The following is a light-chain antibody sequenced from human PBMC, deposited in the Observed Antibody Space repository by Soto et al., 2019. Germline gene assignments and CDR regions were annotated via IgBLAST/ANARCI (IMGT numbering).Light chain of an antibody. CDR3: NSYAGFNTYV. Sequence: QSVLTQPPSASGSPGQSVTISCTGTSSDVGGYNYVSWYQQHPGKAPKLMIYEVSKRPSGVPDRFSGSKSGNTASLTVSWLQAEDEADYYCNSYAGFNTYVFGTGTKVTGL. CDR1: SSDVGGYNY. J-gene: IGLJ1*01. V-gene: IGLV2-8*01. CDR2: EVS.